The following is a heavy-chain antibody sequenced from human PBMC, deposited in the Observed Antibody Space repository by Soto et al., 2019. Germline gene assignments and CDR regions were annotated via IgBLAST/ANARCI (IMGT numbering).Heavy chain of an antibody. CDR3: ARRRRAAAGHNWFDP. CDR1: GFSLSTSGAG. Sequence: QITLKESGPTLVNPTQTLTLTCTFSGFSLSTSGAGVAWIRQPPGKALEWLAVIYWDDDKGYSPSLKSRLTITKDTSKNQVVLTMTNMDPVDTATYYCARRRRAAAGHNWFDPWGQGTLVTVSS. V-gene: IGHV2-5*02. CDR2: IYWDDDK. D-gene: IGHD6-13*01. J-gene: IGHJ5*02.